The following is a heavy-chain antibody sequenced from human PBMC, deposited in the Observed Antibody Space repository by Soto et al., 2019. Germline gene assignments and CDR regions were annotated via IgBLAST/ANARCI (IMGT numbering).Heavy chain of an antibody. CDR1: GGSISSSNW. CDR3: ARDGGSGWYYYYGMDV. J-gene: IGHJ6*02. V-gene: IGHV4-4*02. D-gene: IGHD6-19*01. Sequence: SSETLSLTCAVSGGSISSSNWWSWARQPPGKGLEWIGEIYHSGSTNYNPSLKSRVTISVDKSKNQFSLKLSSVTAADTAVYYCARDGGSGWYYYYGMDVWGQGTTVTVSS. CDR2: IYHSGST.